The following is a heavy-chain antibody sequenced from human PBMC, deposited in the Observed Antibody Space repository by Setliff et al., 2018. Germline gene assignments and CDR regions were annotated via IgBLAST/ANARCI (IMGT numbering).Heavy chain of an antibody. V-gene: IGHV4-38-2*01. CDR1: GYSINSDYY. Sequence: SETLSLTCAVSGYSINSDYYWGWIRQPPGKGLEWVASMHHSGIVYYNPSLRSRVIMSVDTSKYQVSLDLTSVTAADTAVYYCARYLAGEVGISGWFDPWGQGTLVTVSS. J-gene: IGHJ5*02. CDR3: ARYLAGEVGISGWFDP. D-gene: IGHD1-26*01. CDR2: MHHSGIV.